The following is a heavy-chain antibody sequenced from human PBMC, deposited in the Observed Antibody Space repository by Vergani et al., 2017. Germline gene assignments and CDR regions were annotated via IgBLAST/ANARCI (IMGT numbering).Heavy chain of an antibody. CDR3: AGDWLGAQRDAFDI. Sequence: QVQLQESGPGLVKPSETLSLTCTVSGGSISSYYWSWIRQPPGKGLEWIGYIYYSGSTNYNPSLKSRVTISVDTSKNQFSLKLSSVTAADTAVYYCAGDWLGAQRDAFDIWGQGTMVTVSS. D-gene: IGHD6-19*01. CDR1: GGSISSYY. J-gene: IGHJ3*02. CDR2: IYYSGST. V-gene: IGHV4-59*01.